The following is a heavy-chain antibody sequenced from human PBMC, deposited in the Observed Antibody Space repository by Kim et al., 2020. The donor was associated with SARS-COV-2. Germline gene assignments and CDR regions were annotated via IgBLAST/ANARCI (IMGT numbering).Heavy chain of an antibody. CDR1: GFTFDDYA. J-gene: IGHJ4*02. Sequence: GGSLRLSCAASGFTFDDYAMHWVRQAPGKGLEWVSGISWNSGSIGYADSVKGRFTISRDNAKNSLYLQMNSLRAEDTALYYCAKDKSGYYQRGCDYWGQGTLVTVSS. V-gene: IGHV3-9*01. CDR3: AKDKSGYYQRGCDY. D-gene: IGHD3-3*01. CDR2: ISWNSGSI.